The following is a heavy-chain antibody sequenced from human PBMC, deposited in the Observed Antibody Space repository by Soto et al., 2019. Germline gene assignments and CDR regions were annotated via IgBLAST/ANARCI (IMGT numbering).Heavy chain of an antibody. CDR3: AREQYNGKI. J-gene: IGHJ4*02. CDR1: GDSIRSYY. CDR2: VFHTGNT. V-gene: IGHV4-59*01. D-gene: IGHD1-20*01. Sequence: PSETLSLTCSVSGDSIRSYYWTWIRQPPGKGLQWIGYVFHTGNTYHNPSLKSRVTISEDASKNQVSLRLTSVTAADTAVYFCAREQYNGKIWGQGTLVTVSS.